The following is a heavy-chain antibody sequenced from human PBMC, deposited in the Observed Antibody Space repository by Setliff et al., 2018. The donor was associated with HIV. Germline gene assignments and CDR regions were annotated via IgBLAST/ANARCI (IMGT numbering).Heavy chain of an antibody. D-gene: IGHD3-22*01. CDR1: GFAFTNYG. CDR2: ISAYSGET. V-gene: IGHV1-18*01. CDR3: AREALAWYHYDSSGYSNWFDP. J-gene: IGHJ5*02. Sequence: ASVKVSCKTSGFAFTNYGFTWVRQAPGQGLEWMGWISAYSGETFSTLKFQGRITLTTDTSTSTAYMELRSLRSDDTAVYYCAREALAWYHYDSSGYSNWFDPWGQGTLVTVSS.